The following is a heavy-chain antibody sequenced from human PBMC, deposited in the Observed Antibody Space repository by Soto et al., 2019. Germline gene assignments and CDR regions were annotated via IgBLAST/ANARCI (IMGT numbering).Heavy chain of an antibody. V-gene: IGHV4-39*01. D-gene: IGHD3-22*01. CDR3: ASQHYYDSSGYYVVY. CDR2: IHYSGST. Sequence: PSETLSLTCTVSGGSISSGGYYWGWIRQPPGKGLEWIGNIHYSGSTYYDSSLQSRVTISIATSKNQFSLKLSSVTATDTAVYYCASQHYYDSSGYYVVYWGQGTLVTVSS. J-gene: IGHJ4*02. CDR1: GGSISSGGYY.